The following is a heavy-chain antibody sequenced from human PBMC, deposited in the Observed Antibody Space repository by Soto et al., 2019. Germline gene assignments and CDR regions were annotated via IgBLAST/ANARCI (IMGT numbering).Heavy chain of an antibody. CDR2: ISGSGGGT. V-gene: IGHV3-23*01. CDR1: GFTFSSYA. J-gene: IGHJ6*03. CDR3: AKDSYYDILTGRTYYYYMDV. Sequence: GGSLRLSCAASGFTFSSYAMSWVRQAPGKGLEWVSAISGSGGGTYYADSVKGRFTISRDNSKNTLYLQMNSLRAEDTAVYYCAKDSYYDILTGRTYYYYMDVWGKGTTVTVSS. D-gene: IGHD3-9*01.